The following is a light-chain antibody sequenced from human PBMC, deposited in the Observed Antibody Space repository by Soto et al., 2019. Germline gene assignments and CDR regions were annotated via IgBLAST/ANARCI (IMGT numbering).Light chain of an antibody. CDR3: QQRSNWPLT. CDR1: QSVRTY. Sequence: EIVLTQSPVTLSLSPGERATLSYRASQSVRTYLAWYQVKPGQAPRLLIYDASRRASGVPARFSGSGSGTVFTLTISSLEPEDFAVYYCQQRSNWPLTFGQGTRLEIK. CDR2: DAS. V-gene: IGKV3-11*01. J-gene: IGKJ5*01.